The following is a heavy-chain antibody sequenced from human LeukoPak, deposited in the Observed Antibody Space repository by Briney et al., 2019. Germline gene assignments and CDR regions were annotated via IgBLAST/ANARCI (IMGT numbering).Heavy chain of an antibody. CDR3: ARADCSSTSCYGWFDP. V-gene: IGHV1-46*01. CDR1: RYTFTSYD. Sequence: GASVKVSCKASRYTFTSYDINWVRQATGQGLEWMGIINPSGGSTSYAQKFQGRVTMTRDMSTSTVYMELSSLRSEDTAVYYCARADCSSTSCYGWFDPWGQGTLVTVSS. D-gene: IGHD2-2*01. J-gene: IGHJ5*02. CDR2: INPSGGST.